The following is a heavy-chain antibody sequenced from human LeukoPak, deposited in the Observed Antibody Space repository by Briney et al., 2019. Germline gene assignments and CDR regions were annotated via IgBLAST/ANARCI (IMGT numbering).Heavy chain of an antibody. CDR3: MRHASGEPPRY. J-gene: IGHJ4*02. V-gene: IGHV4-39*01. CDR1: GASISTNTHY. Sequence: SETLSLTCIVSGASISTNTHYWGWVRQPPGKGLEWIASIHHTGTPYYNPSLKSRVTISVDTSKNQSSLQFSSVIAADTAVYYCMRHASGEPPRYWGQGTLVTASS. CDR2: IHHTGTP. D-gene: IGHD7-27*01.